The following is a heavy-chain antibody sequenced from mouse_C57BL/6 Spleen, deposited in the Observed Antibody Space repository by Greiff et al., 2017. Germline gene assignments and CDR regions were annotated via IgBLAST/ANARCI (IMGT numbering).Heavy chain of an antibody. Sequence: VQLQQPGAELVRPGSSVKLSCKASGYTFTSYWMYWVKQRPGQGLEWIGNIYPSDSETHYNQKFKDKATLTVDKSSSTAYMQLSSLTSEDSAVYYCARGGWLLRSFFDYWGQGTTLTVSS. V-gene: IGHV1-61*01. CDR1: GYTFTSYW. J-gene: IGHJ2*01. D-gene: IGHD2-3*01. CDR3: ARGGWLLRSFFDY. CDR2: IYPSDSET.